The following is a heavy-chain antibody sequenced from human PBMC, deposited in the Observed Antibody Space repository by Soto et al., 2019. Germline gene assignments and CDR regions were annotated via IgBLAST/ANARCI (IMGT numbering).Heavy chain of an antibody. CDR2: ISGSGGST. CDR3: ATRGSGSYYDY. J-gene: IGHJ4*02. CDR1: GFTFSSYA. D-gene: IGHD1-26*01. Sequence: EVQLLESGGGLVQPGGSLRLSGAASGFTFSSYAMRWVRQAPGKGLEWVSAISGSGGSTYYADSVKGRFTISRDNSKNQLSLQKNSLRAEDTAVYYCATRGSGSYYDYWGQGTLVTVSS. V-gene: IGHV3-23*01.